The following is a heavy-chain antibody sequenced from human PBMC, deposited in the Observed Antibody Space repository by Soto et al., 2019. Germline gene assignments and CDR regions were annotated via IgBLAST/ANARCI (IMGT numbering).Heavy chain of an antibody. D-gene: IGHD1-1*01. CDR2: LYDVDGS. Sequence: GSLRLSCTASGLTVSGKKYVAWVRQAPGKGLEWVSALYDVDGSFYSDSVKGRFTTSSDSSKTTVYLQMNDLRPADTAVYYCATWHEREHAYDVWGQGTTVTVSS. CDR3: ATWHEREHAYDV. CDR1: GLTVSGKKY. V-gene: IGHV3-53*01. J-gene: IGHJ3*01.